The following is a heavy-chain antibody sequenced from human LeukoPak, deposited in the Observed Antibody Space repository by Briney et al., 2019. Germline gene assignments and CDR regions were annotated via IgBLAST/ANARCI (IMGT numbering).Heavy chain of an antibody. Sequence: SQTLSLTCTVSGDSISSGGYYWSWIRQHPGKGLEWIGYIYYSGSTYYNPSLKSRVTISVDTSKNQFSLKLSSVTAADTAVYYCARGPLAARQNEFDPWGQGTLVTVSS. D-gene: IGHD6-13*01. V-gene: IGHV4-31*03. J-gene: IGHJ5*02. CDR1: GDSISSGGYY. CDR3: ARGPLAARQNEFDP. CDR2: IYYSGST.